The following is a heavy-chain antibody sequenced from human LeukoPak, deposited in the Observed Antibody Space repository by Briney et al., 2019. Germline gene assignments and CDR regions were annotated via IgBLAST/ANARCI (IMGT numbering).Heavy chain of an antibody. CDR3: ATTNDGGGYQWGDFFDF. J-gene: IGHJ4*02. CDR2: IIPNLGTT. CDR1: GGTSNSHA. Sequence: SVEVSCKASGGTSNSHAISWVRQAPGQGLEWMGRIIPNLGTTNRAQNFQDRVTLTADKSTNTAYMELTSLTSDDTVVYYCATTNDGGGYQWGDFFDFWGQGTLVTVSS. D-gene: IGHD3-22*01. V-gene: IGHV1-69*04.